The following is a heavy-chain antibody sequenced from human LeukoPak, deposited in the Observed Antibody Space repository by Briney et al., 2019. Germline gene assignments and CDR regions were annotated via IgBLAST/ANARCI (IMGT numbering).Heavy chain of an antibody. V-gene: IGHV1-18*01. D-gene: IGHD5-24*01. CDR3: ARDGQRRDGYNYVDY. J-gene: IGHJ4*02. Sequence: ASVKVSCKASGYSFTSSGISWVRQAPGQGLEWMGWISVYNGNTKYAQRFQGRVTMTTDTSTSTAYMELRRLRSDDTAVYYCARDGQRRDGYNYVDYWGQGTLVNVSS. CDR2: ISVYNGNT. CDR1: GYSFTSSG.